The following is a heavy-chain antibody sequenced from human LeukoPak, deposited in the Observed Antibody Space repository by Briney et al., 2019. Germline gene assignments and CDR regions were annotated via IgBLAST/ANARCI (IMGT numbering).Heavy chain of an antibody. V-gene: IGHV3-48*04. J-gene: IGHJ4*02. CDR1: GFTFSSFT. CDR3: ARRRVLSVARALDY. D-gene: IGHD4/OR15-4a*01. Sequence: GGSLRLSSAATGFTFSSFTMNWVRQAPGKGLEWVSSISGTTDTIYYADSVKGRFTISRNNANNSVSLQMNSLRPEDTAVYFCARRRVLSVARALDYWGQGTLVTVSS. CDR2: ISGTTDTI.